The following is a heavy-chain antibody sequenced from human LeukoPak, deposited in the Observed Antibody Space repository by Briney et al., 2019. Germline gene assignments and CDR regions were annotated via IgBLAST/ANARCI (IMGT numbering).Heavy chain of an antibody. Sequence: GGSLRLSCAPSGFTFSSYWMSWVRQAPGKGLEWVANIKQDGSEKYYVDSVKGRFTISRDNGKNSLYLQMNSLRAEDTAVYYCARKAYGLDVWGKGTTVTVSS. CDR1: GFTFSSYW. V-gene: IGHV3-7*03. CDR2: IKQDGSEK. CDR3: ARKAYGLDV. J-gene: IGHJ6*04.